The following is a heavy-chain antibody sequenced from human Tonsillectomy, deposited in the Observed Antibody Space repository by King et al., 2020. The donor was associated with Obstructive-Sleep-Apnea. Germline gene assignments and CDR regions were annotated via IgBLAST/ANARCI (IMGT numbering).Heavy chain of an antibody. V-gene: IGHV3-23*01. CDR2: ISGSGGSI. CDR3: AKNVGGPMATTDY. Sequence: VQLLESGGGLVQPGGSLRLSCAASGFTFSSYAMSWVRQAPGKGLEWVSAISGSGGSIYYADSVKGRFTISRDNAKNTLYLQMNSLRAEDTAVYYCAKNVGGPMATTDYWGQGTLVTVSS. CDR1: GFTFSSYA. J-gene: IGHJ4*02. D-gene: IGHD5-24*01.